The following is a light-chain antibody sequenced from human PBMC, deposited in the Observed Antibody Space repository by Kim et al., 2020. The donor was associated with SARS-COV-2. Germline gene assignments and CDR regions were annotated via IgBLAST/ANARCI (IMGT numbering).Light chain of an antibody. J-gene: IGLJ3*02. V-gene: IGLV2-14*01. CDR1: SSDVGGYNY. Sequence: QSALTKPASVSGSPGQSITISCTGTSSDVGGYNYVSWYQQHPGKAPKLMIYDVSKRPSGVSNRFSGSKSDNTASLTISGLQAEDEADYYCSSYTSSSRVFGGGTQLTVL. CDR2: DVS. CDR3: SSYTSSSRV.